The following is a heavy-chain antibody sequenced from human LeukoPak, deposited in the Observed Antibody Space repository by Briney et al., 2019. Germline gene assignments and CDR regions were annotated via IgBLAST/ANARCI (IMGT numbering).Heavy chain of an antibody. D-gene: IGHD3/OR15-3a*01. CDR2: IKEDGSEK. V-gene: IGHV3-7*01. CDR1: GFTFSSYW. CDR3: ARGRTSDY. Sequence: GGSLRLSCAASGFTFSSYWMTWVRQAPGKGLEWVASIKEDGSEKKYVDSVKGRFTISRDSAKTSVYLQINSLRAEDTAVYYCARGRTSDYWGQGTLVTVSS. J-gene: IGHJ4*02.